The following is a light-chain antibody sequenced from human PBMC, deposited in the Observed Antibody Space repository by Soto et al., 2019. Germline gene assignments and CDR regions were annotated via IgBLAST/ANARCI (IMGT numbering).Light chain of an antibody. J-gene: IGKJ4*01. CDR1: QGINDY. CDR3: QHLNTYPLT. CDR2: AAS. Sequence: DIQLTQSPSFLSASVGDRVTITCRASQGINDYLAWYQQKPGKAPKLLIYAASTLQSEVPSRFSGSASGTELTLTIISLQPQNLSTPYRQHLNTYPLTLGGGTKVEVK. V-gene: IGKV1-9*01.